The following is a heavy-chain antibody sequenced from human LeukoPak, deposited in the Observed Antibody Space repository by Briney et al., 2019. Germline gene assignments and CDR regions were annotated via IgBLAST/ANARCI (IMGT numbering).Heavy chain of an antibody. V-gene: IGHV1-69*05. CDR3: ARDPLRFGELLGYFDY. J-gene: IGHJ4*02. D-gene: IGHD3-10*01. Sequence: SVKVSCKASGGTFSSYAISWVRQAPGQGLEWMGGIIPIFGTANYAQKFQGRVTMTTDTSTSTAYMELRSLRSDDTAVYYCARDPLRFGELLGYFDYWGQGTLVTVSS. CDR2: IIPIFGTA. CDR1: GGTFSSYA.